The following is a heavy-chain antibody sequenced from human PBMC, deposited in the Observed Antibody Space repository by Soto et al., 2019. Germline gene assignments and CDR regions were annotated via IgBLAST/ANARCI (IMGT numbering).Heavy chain of an antibody. V-gene: IGHV5-51*01. CDR1: GYSFTSYW. Sequence: GESLKISCKGSGYSFTSYWICWVRQMPGKGLEWMGLIYPGDADTRYSPSFQGQVTNSADKSIITAYLQWSSLKASDTAMYYCERRVFAVRGVPHDAVDIWGQGTMVTVSS. CDR2: IYPGDADT. CDR3: ERRVFAVRGVPHDAVDI. J-gene: IGHJ3*02. D-gene: IGHD3-10*01.